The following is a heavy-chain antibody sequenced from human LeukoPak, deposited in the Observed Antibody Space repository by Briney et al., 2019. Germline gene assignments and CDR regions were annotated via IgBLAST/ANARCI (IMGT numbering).Heavy chain of an antibody. CDR2: IIPIFGTA. D-gene: IGHD4-23*01. V-gene: IGHV1-69*13. Sequence: SVKVSCKASGGTFSSYAISWVRQAPAQGLEWMGGIIPIFGTANYAQKFQGRVTITADESTSTAYMELSSLRSEDTAVYYCAGGTVVTHADYWGQGTLVTVSS. CDR3: AGGTVVTHADY. J-gene: IGHJ4*02. CDR1: GGTFSSYA.